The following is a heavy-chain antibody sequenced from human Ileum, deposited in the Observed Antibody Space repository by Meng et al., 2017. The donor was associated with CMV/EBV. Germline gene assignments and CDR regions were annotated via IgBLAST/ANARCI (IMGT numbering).Heavy chain of an antibody. CDR2: ISTSGTVI. Sequence: GESLKISCAASGFLFSTYEFNWVRQAPGKGLEWVSYISTSGTVIQYGDSVQGRFTMSRDNAKNSLYLQMNGLRAEDTAVYYCTRRLPFNGYDWWGQGTLVTVSS. D-gene: IGHD5-12*01. V-gene: IGHV3-48*03. J-gene: IGHJ4*02. CDR1: GFLFSTYE. CDR3: TRRLPFNGYDW.